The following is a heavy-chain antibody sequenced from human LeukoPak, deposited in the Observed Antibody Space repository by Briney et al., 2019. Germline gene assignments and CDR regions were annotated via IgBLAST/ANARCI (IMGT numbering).Heavy chain of an antibody. CDR3: ARGQGNYVYYYYGMDV. V-gene: IGHV4-34*01. D-gene: IGHD4-4*01. J-gene: IGHJ6*02. Sequence: PSETLSLTCAVYGGSFSGYYWSWIRQPPGKGLEWIGEINHSGSTNYNPSLKSRVTISVDTSKNQFSLKLSSVTAADTAVYYCARGQGNYVYYYYGMDVWGQETTVTVSS. CDR1: GGSFSGYY. CDR2: INHSGST.